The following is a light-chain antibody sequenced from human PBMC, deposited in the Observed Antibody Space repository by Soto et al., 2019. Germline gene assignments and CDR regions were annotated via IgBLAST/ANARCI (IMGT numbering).Light chain of an antibody. CDR2: GAS. V-gene: IGKV3-15*01. CDR3: EQYNNWSPPMYN. J-gene: IGKJ2*01. Sequence: EIVMTQSPATLSVSPGERATLSCRASQSVSSNLAWYQQKPGQAPRLLIYGASTRATGIPARFRGSGSGTDFTLTNSSLPSEDFAVYYREQYNNWSPPMYNFGHGTKLEIK. CDR1: QSVSSN.